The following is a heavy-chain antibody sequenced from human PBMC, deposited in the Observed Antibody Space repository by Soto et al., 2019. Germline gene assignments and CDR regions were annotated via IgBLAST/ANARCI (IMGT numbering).Heavy chain of an antibody. CDR1: GFTFSNAW. J-gene: IGHJ5*02. V-gene: IGHV3-15*01. CDR3: TTDPFYDYVWGSSHNWFDP. CDR2: IKSKTDGGTT. D-gene: IGHD3-16*01. Sequence: GGSLRLSCAASGFTFSNAWMSWVRQAPGKGLEWVGRIKSKTDGGTTDYAAPVKGRFTISRDDSKNTLYLQMNSLKTEDTAVYYCTTDPFYDYVWGSSHNWFDPWGQGTLVTVSS.